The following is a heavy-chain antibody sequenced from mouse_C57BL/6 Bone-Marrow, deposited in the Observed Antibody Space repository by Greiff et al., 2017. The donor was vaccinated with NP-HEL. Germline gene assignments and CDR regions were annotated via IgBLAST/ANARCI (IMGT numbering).Heavy chain of an antibody. V-gene: IGHV14-3*01. CDR2: IDPANGNT. J-gene: IGHJ3*01. CDR1: GFNIKNTY. CDR3: ARSGHSSGYGFAY. D-gene: IGHD3-1*01. Sequence: DVQLVESVAELVRPGASVKLSCTASGFNIKNTYMHWVKQRPEQGLEWIGRIDPANGNTKYAPKFQGKATITADTSSNTAYLQLSSLTSEDTAIYYCARSGHSSGYGFAYWGQGTLVTVSA.